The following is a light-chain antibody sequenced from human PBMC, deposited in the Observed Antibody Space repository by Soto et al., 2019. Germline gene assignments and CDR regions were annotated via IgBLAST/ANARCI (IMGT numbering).Light chain of an antibody. CDR1: TSNIGNNA. V-gene: IGLV1-36*01. J-gene: IGLJ3*02. Sequence: QSVLTQPPSVSGAPGQRVTISCSGSTSNIGNNAVNWYQQLPGKAPRGLIYYDELLPTGFSKRFSGDKSVTSVSLAIRGLQSDDEADDYCASWYDTLSGVVFGGGTKVTVL. CDR3: ASWYDTLSGVV. CDR2: YDE.